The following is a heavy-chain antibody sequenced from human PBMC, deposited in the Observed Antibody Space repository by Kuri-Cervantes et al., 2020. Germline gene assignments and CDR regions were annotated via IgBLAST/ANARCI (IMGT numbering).Heavy chain of an antibody. CDR3: ARDVAAGKRGFSL. Sequence: GGSLRLSCAASGFTFSSYEMNWVRQAPGKGLEWVSYISSSGSTIYYADSVKGRFTISRDNAKNSLYLQMNSLRADDTALYYCARDVAAGKRGFSLWGQGTLVTVSS. V-gene: IGHV3-48*03. CDR2: ISSSGSTI. D-gene: IGHD6-13*01. CDR1: GFTFSSYE. J-gene: IGHJ4*02.